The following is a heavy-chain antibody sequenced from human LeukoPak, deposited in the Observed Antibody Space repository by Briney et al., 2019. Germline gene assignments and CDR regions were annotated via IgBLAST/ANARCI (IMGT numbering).Heavy chain of an antibody. V-gene: IGHV3-7*01. CDR1: GFTFSSHW. CDR3: ARDKGYGSGSSPYFDY. Sequence: QPGGSLRLSCAASGFTFSSHWMSWVRQAPGKGLEWVAYIKQDASDKYYVDSMKGRFTISRDNAKNSLYLQMNSLRAEDTAVYYCARDKGYGSGSSPYFDYWGQGTLVTVSS. CDR2: IKQDASDK. J-gene: IGHJ4*02. D-gene: IGHD3-10*01.